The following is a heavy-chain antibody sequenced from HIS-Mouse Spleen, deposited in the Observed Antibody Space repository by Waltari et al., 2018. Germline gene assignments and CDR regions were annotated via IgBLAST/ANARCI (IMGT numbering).Heavy chain of an antibody. CDR1: GGSISSSSYY. D-gene: IGHD6-13*01. Sequence: QLQLQESGPGLVKPSETLSLTCTVAGGSISSSSYYWGWIRQPPGKGVEGFGSIYYSGSTDYYPSLKRRVTISVETSKSQFSPKVSSVTAAETAVYYCAREIPYSSSWYDWYFDLWGRGTLVTVSS. J-gene: IGHJ2*01. V-gene: IGHV4-39*07. CDR2: IYYSGST. CDR3: AREIPYSSSWYDWYFDL.